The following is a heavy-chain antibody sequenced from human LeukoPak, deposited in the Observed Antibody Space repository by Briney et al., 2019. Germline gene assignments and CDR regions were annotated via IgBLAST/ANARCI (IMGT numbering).Heavy chain of an antibody. CDR3: AKDRDSGWSYYLDF. J-gene: IGHJ4*02. Sequence: PGRSLRLSCAASGFTFSRYGMRWVRQAPGKGLEWVALISYDGGNTNYEDSVKGRFTISRDDSKNTLYLQMNSLRAEDTAVYYCAKDRDSGWSYYLDFWGQGTLVTVSS. CDR2: ISYDGGNT. CDR1: GFTFSRYG. D-gene: IGHD6-19*01. V-gene: IGHV3-30*18.